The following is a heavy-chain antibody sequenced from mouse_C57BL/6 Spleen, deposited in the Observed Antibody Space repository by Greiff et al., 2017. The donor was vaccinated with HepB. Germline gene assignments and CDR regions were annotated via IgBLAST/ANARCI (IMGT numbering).Heavy chain of an antibody. D-gene: IGHD1-1*01. V-gene: IGHV1-15*01. CDR3: TRGLLRGAMDY. J-gene: IGHJ4*01. CDR1: GYTFTDYE. CDR2: IDPETGGT. Sequence: QVQLQQSGAELVRPGASVTLSCKASGYTFTDYEMHWVKQTPVHGLEWIGAIDPETGGTAYNQKFKGKAILTADKSSSTAYMELRSLTSEDSAFYYCTRGLLRGAMDYWGQGTSVTVSS.